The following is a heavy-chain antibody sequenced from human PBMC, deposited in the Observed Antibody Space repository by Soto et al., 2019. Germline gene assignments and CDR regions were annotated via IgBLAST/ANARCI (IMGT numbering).Heavy chain of an antibody. D-gene: IGHD4-17*01. CDR1: GYTFTSYD. CDR2: MNPNSGNT. V-gene: IGHV1-8*01. Sequence: QVQLVQSGAEVKKPGASVKVSCKASGYTFTSYDIHWVRQATGQGLEWMGWMNPNSGNTGYAQKFQGRVTMTRNTSISTADMELSSLRSEDTAVYYCATTTVTTSFYYYMDVWGKGTTVTVSS. CDR3: ATTTVTTSFYYYMDV. J-gene: IGHJ6*03.